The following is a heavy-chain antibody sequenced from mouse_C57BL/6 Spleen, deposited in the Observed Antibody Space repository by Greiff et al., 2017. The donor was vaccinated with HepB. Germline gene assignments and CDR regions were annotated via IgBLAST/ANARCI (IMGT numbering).Heavy chain of an antibody. CDR2: IDPSDSYT. J-gene: IGHJ2*01. CDR3: ARLGAY. V-gene: IGHV1-69*01. CDR1: GYTFTSYW. D-gene: IGHD3-3*01. Sequence: VQLQQSGAELVMPGASVKLSCKASGYTFTSYWMHWVKQRPGQGLEWIGEIDPSDSYTNYNQKFKGKSTLTVDKSSSTAYMQLSSLTSEDSAVYYCARLGAYWGQGTTLTVSS.